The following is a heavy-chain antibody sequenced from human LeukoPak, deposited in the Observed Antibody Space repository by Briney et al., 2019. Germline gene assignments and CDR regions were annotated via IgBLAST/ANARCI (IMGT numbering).Heavy chain of an antibody. CDR3: ARGSRLLWFGEFLYGMDV. V-gene: IGHV4-34*01. D-gene: IGHD3-10*01. CDR2: INHSGST. CDR1: GGSFSGYY. J-gene: IGHJ6*02. Sequence: SETLSLTCAVYGGSFSGYYWSWIRQPPGKGLEWIGEINHSGSTNYNPSLKGRVTISVDTSKNQFSLKLSSVTAADTAVYYCARGSRLLWFGEFLYGMDVWGQGTTVTVSS.